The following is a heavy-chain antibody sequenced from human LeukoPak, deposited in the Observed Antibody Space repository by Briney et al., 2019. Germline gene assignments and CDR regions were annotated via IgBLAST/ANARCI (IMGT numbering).Heavy chain of an antibody. Sequence: ASVKVSCXASGYTFTSYYMLWVRQAPGQGLEWMGIINPSGGSTSYAQKFQGRVTMTRDTSTSTVYMELSSPRSEDTAVYYCARDDLFLYGGYEGTDWGQGTLVTVSS. CDR1: GYTFTSYY. V-gene: IGHV1-46*01. CDR2: INPSGGST. CDR3: ARDDLFLYGGYEGTD. J-gene: IGHJ4*02. D-gene: IGHD4-17*01.